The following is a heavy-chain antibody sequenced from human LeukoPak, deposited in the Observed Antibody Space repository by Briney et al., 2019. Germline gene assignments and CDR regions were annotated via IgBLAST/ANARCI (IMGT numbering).Heavy chain of an antibody. Sequence: GASVKVSCKAPEYTFTSYAMNWVRQAPGQGLEWMGWINTNTGNPTYAQGFTGRFVFSLDTSVSTAYLQISSLKAEDTAVYYCARDWWVYGSTWYEIDVWGQGTMVTVSS. CDR2: INTNTGNP. CDR3: ARDWWVYGSTWYEIDV. J-gene: IGHJ3*01. V-gene: IGHV7-4-1*02. D-gene: IGHD6-13*01. CDR1: EYTFTSYA.